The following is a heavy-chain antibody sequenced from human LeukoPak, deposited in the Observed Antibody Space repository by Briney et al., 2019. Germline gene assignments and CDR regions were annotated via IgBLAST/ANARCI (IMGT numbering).Heavy chain of an antibody. CDR2: IVPSGSIS. CDR1: GFTFSGHG. Sequence: GGSLRLSCAASGFTFSGHGINWVRRAPGKGLEWVSGIVPSGSISYYADSVKGRFTISRDNSKNTVSLHMNSLRAEDTALYYCARDLDWGAFDAWGQGTLVTVSS. V-gene: IGHV3-23*01. CDR3: ARDLDWGAFDA. J-gene: IGHJ5*02. D-gene: IGHD3-9*01.